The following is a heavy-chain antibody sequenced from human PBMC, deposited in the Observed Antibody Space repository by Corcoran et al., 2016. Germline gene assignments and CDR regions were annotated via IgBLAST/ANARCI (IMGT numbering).Heavy chain of an antibody. CDR3: ARDARWLQDAFDI. CDR2: INHSGST. J-gene: IGHJ3*02. Sequence: QVQLQQWGAGLLKPSETLSLTCAVYGGSFSGYYWSWIRQPPGKGLEWIGEINHSGSTNYNPSLKSRVTISVDTSTNQFSLKLSSVTAADTAVYYCARDARWLQDAFDIWGQGTMVTVSS. V-gene: IGHV4-34*01. CDR1: GGSFSGYY. D-gene: IGHD5-12*01.